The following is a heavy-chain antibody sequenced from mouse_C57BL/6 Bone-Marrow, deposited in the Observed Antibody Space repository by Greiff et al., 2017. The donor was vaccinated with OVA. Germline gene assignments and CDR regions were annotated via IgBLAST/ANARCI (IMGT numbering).Heavy chain of an antibody. D-gene: IGHD1-1*01. J-gene: IGHJ4*01. CDR2: IYPRDGST. Sequence: VKLQESGPELVKPGASVKLSCKASGYTFTSYDINWVKQRPGQGLEWIGWIYPRDGSTKYNEKFKGKATLTVDTSSSTAYMELHSLTSEDSAVYFCARSRDYYGSSPMDYWGQGTSVTVSS. CDR3: ARSRDYYGSSPMDY. CDR1: GYTFTSYD. V-gene: IGHV1-85*01.